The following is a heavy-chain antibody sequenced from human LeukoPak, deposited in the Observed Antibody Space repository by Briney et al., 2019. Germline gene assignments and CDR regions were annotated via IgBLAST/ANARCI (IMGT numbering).Heavy chain of an antibody. CDR1: GYTFTSYD. V-gene: IGHV1-8*01. CDR3: ARGSHYYGSGSYYTIADY. D-gene: IGHD3-10*01. J-gene: IGHJ4*02. Sequence: ASVKVSCKASGYTFTSYDINWVRQATGQGLEWMGWMNPNSGNTGYAQKFQGRVTMTRNTSISTAYMELSSLRSEDTAVYYCARGSHYYGSGSYYTIADYWGQGTLVTVSS. CDR2: MNPNSGNT.